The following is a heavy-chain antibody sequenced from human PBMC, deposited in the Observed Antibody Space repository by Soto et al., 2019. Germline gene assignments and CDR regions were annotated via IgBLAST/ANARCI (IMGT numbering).Heavy chain of an antibody. CDR1: GGTFSSYA. CDR3: ARGCSGGSCFDYYYGMDV. CDR2: IIPIFGTA. J-gene: IGHJ6*02. V-gene: IGHV1-69*13. Sequence: ASVKVSCKASGGTFSSYAISWVRQAPGQGLEWMGGIIPIFGTANYAQKFQGRVTITADESTSTAYMELSSLRSEDTAVYYCARGCSGGSCFDYYYGMDVWGQGTTVTVSS. D-gene: IGHD2-15*01.